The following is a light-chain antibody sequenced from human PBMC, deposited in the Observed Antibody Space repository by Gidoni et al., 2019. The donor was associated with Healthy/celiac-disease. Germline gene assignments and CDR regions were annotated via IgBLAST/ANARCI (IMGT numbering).Light chain of an antibody. CDR1: QSVLYSSNNKNY. J-gene: IGKJ1*01. V-gene: IGKV4-1*01. CDR2: WAS. Sequence: DIVMTQSPDSLAVSLGERATINCKSSQSVLYSSNNKNYLAWYQQKPGQPPKLRIYWASTRESGVPDRFSGSGSGTDFTLTISSLQVEDVAVYYCQQYYSTPWTFGQGTKVEIK. CDR3: QQYYSTPWT.